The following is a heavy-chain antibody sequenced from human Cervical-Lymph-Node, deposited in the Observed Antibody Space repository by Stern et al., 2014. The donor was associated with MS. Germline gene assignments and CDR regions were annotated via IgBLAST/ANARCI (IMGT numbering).Heavy chain of an antibody. CDR1: GDTFSNYA. V-gene: IGHV1-69*12. J-gene: IGHJ4*02. CDR2: VIPIFGTA. Sequence: QVQLVQSGTEVKKPGSSVKVSCKASGDTFSNYAINWMRQAPGQGLEWLGGVIPIFGTAHYAQKFKGRLTITADETTDTAYMDLSSLRSEDTAMYYCARSHGPDFDYWGQGTLVTVSS. CDR3: ARSHGPDFDY.